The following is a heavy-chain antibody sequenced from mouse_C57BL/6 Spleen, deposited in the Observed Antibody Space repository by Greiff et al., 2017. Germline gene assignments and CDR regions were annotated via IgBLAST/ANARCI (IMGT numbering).Heavy chain of an antibody. CDR3: TLIYYDYDYYAMDY. V-gene: IGHV14-4*01. D-gene: IGHD2-4*01. J-gene: IGHJ4*01. CDR2: IDPENGDT. Sequence: VQLQQSGAELVRPGASVKLSCTASGFNINDDYMHWVKQRPEQGLEWIGWIDPENGDTEYASKFQGKATITADTSSNTAYLQLSSLTSEDTAVYYCTLIYYDYDYYAMDYWGQGTSVTVSS. CDR1: GFNINDDY.